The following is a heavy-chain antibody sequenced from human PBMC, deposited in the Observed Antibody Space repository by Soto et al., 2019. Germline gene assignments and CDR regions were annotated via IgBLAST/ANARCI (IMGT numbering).Heavy chain of an antibody. D-gene: IGHD2-2*01. CDR3: VKTPAAPVRPTRHYYYYYMVV. J-gene: IGHJ6*03. CDR2: ISGSGGST. V-gene: IGHV3-23*01. CDR1: GFTFSSYA. Sequence: GGSLRLSCAASGFTFSSYAMSWVRQAPGKGLEWVSAISGSGGSTYYADSVKGRFTISRDNSKNTLYLQMNSLRAEDTAVYYCVKTPAAPVRPTRHYYYYYMVVWGKGTTVTVSS.